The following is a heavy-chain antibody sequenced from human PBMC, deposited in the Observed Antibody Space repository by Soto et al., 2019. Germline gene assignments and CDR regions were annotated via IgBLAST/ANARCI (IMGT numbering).Heavy chain of an antibody. CDR3: ARGPSYSDSYFDD. J-gene: IGHJ4*02. CDR1: EFTFSNYA. V-gene: IGHV3-30*03. D-gene: IGHD4-17*01. Sequence: GGSLRLSCAASEFTFSNYAMHWVRQPPGKGLQWLAVISYDGNNKYYADSVEGRFTISRDNSKNTVYLQMNSLRLEDTAVYYWARGPSYSDSYFDDWGQGTRVTVSS. CDR2: ISYDGNNK.